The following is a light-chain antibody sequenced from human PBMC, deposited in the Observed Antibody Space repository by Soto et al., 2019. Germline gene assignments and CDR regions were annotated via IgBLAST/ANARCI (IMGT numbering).Light chain of an antibody. Sequence: EIVLTQSPGTLSLSPGERATLSCRARQSVSSSHLAWYQQKPGQAPRLLIYGASRRATGIPDRFSGSGSGTDFTLTISRLEPEDFAVYYCQQYGSSPGFTFGPGTKVDIK. CDR2: GAS. CDR1: QSVSSSH. J-gene: IGKJ3*01. CDR3: QQYGSSPGFT. V-gene: IGKV3-20*01.